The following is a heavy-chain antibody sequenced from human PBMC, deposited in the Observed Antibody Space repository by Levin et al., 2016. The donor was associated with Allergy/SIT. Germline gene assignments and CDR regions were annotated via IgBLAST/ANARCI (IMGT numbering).Heavy chain of an antibody. CDR2: VSDDGNTQ. CDR3: GKDRLLRNNYDYGAIDS. V-gene: IGHV3-30*18. D-gene: IGHD3-16*01. Sequence: GESLKISCAASGFTFFSYGMHWVRQAPGTGLEWVAFVSDDGNTQYYGDSVKGRFTISRDNSKNTVYLQMNSLRSEDTAVYYCGKDRLLRNNYDYGAIDSWGQGTLVTVS. CDR1: GFTFFSYG. J-gene: IGHJ4*02.